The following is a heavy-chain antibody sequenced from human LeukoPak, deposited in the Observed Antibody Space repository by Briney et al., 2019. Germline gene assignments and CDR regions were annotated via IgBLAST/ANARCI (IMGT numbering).Heavy chain of an antibody. CDR3: ARHGDSSGLYP. V-gene: IGHV4-34*01. D-gene: IGHD3-22*01. Sequence: SSETLSLTCAVYGGSFSGYYWSWIRQPPGKGLEWIGEINHSGSTNYNPSLKSRVTISVDTSKNQFSLKLSSVTAADTAVYYCARHGDSSGLYPGGQGTLVTVSS. CDR2: INHSGST. CDR1: GGSFSGYY. J-gene: IGHJ5*02.